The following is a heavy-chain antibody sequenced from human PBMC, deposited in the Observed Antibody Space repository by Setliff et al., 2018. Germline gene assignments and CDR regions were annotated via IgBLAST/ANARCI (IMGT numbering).Heavy chain of an antibody. CDR1: GGSISTATYY. J-gene: IGHJ5*02. CDR3: ASNRAAMALDDP. Sequence: SETLSLPCTVSGGSISTATYYWGWVRQSPGKGLEWIGSIYWSGNTWYNPSFKSRVTISIDTSKNQFSLKMSSVTAADTAVYYCASNRAAMALDDPWGQGKLVTVSS. D-gene: IGHD5-18*01. V-gene: IGHV4-39*01. CDR2: IYWSGNT.